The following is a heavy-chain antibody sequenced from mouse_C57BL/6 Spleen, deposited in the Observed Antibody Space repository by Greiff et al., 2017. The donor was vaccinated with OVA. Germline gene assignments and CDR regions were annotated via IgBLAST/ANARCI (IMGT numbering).Heavy chain of an antibody. CDR2: IYPSDSET. Sequence: VQLQQPGAELVRPGSSVKLSCKASGYTFTSYWLDWVKQRPGQGLEWIGNIYPSDSETHYNQKFKDKATLTVDKSSSTAYMQLSSLTSEDSAVYYCARSVDYAMDYWGQGTSVTVSS. J-gene: IGHJ4*01. V-gene: IGHV1-61*01. CDR1: GYTFTSYW. CDR3: ARSVDYAMDY.